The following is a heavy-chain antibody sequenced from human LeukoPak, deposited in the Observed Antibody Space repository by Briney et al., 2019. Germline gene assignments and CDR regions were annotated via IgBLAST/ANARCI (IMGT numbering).Heavy chain of an antibody. J-gene: IGHJ4*02. Sequence: SETLSLTCAVYGGSLSGYYWSWIRQPPGKGLEWIGEINHSGSTNYNPSLKSRVTISVDTSKNQFSLKLSSVTAADTAVYYCARAPEGIAVAGTYFDYWGQGTLVAVSS. CDR1: GGSLSGYY. CDR3: ARAPEGIAVAGTYFDY. D-gene: IGHD6-19*01. CDR2: INHSGST. V-gene: IGHV4-34*01.